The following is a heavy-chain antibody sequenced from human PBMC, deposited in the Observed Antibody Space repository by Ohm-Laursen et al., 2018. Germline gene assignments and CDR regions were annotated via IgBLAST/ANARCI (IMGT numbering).Heavy chain of an antibody. CDR3: ARAVGGNFYYYAMAV. J-gene: IGHJ6*02. V-gene: IGHV3-21*04. CDR2: ISSTSSYI. D-gene: IGHD1-26*01. CDR1: GFTFSSYI. Sequence: SLRLSCAASGFTFSSYIVNWVRQAPGKGLEWVSSISSTSSYIHYADSVKGRFTISRDNSKNTLYLQMNSLRAEDTALYYCARAVGGNFYYYAMAVWGQGTTVTVSS.